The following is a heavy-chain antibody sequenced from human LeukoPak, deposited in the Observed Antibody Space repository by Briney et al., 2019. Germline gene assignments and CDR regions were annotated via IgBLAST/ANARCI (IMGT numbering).Heavy chain of an antibody. CDR2: IYYSGST. Sequence: PSETLSLTCNVYGGSISSGDYYWSWIRQHPGKGLEWIGYIYYSGSTYYNPSLKSRVTISVDTSKNQFSLKLSSVTAADTAVYYCARGRRLLDYWGQGTLVTVSS. V-gene: IGHV4-31*03. CDR1: GGSISSGDYY. CDR3: ARGRRLLDY. J-gene: IGHJ4*02.